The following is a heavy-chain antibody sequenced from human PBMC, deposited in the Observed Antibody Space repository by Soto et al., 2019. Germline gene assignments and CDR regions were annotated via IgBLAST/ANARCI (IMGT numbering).Heavy chain of an antibody. D-gene: IGHD6-19*01. V-gene: IGHV4-39*01. CDR3: ARALYSSGWYVYDY. Sequence: TSETLSLTCTVSGGSISSSSYYWGWIRQPPGKGLEWIGSIYYSGSTYYNPSLKSRVTISVDTSKNQFSLKLSSVTAADTAVYYCARALYSSGWYVYDYWGQGTLVTVSS. CDR2: IYYSGST. J-gene: IGHJ4*02. CDR1: GGSISSSSYY.